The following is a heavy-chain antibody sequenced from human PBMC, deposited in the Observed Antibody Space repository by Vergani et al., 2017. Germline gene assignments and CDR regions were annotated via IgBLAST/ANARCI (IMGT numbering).Heavy chain of an antibody. CDR1: GYTFTGYY. J-gene: IGHJ3*02. CDR3: ARWIWMATIRSYAFDI. V-gene: IGHV1-2*02. D-gene: IGHD5-24*01. CDR2: INPNSGGT. Sequence: QVQLVQSGAEVKKPGASVKVSCKASGYTFTGYYMHWVRQAPGQGLEWMGWINPNSGGTNYAQKFQGRVTMTRDTSISTAYMELSRLRSDDTAVYYCARWIWMATIRSYAFDIWGQGTMVTVSS.